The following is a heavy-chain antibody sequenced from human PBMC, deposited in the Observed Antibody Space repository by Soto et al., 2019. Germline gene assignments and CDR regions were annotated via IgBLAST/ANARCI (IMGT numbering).Heavy chain of an antibody. CDR2: IIPIFGTA. CDR1: GGTFSSYA. D-gene: IGHD2-2*01. J-gene: IGHJ6*01. V-gene: IGHV1-69*13. Sequence: ASVKVSCKASGGTFSSYAISWVRQAPGQGLEWMGGIIPIFGTANYAQKFQGRVTITADESTSTAYMELSSLRSEDTAVYYCARDPPVVPAAYKGYYYYYGMEVCG. CDR3: ARDPPVVPAAYKGYYYYYGMEV.